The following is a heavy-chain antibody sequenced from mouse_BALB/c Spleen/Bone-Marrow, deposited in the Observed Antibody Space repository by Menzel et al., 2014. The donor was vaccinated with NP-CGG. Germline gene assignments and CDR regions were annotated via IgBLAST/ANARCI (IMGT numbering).Heavy chain of an antibody. J-gene: IGHJ4*01. CDR3: AIDGSFAAMDY. CDR2: IDPGRGSS. CDR1: GYTFTDYV. D-gene: IGHD1-1*02. V-gene: IGHV1-77*01. Sequence: QVQLQQSGPELVKPGASVKMSCKASGYTFTDYVISWVKQRTGQGLEWIGEIDPGRGSSFYNEQFKAKATLTADKSANTAYMQLSSLTSEDSAVYFCAIDGSFAAMDYWGQRTSLSVSS.